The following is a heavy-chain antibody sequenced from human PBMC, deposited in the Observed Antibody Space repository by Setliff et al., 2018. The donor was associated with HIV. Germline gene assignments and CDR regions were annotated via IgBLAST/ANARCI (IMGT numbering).Heavy chain of an antibody. D-gene: IGHD2-15*01. Sequence: GGSLRLSCEASGFTFDSYSIIWVRQAPGKGLEWVSYISGLGGGTIYYADSVRGRFTISRDDAEKSVYLQMNSLRAEDTAVYYCARAGVVEGYYYYYYIDVWGKGTTVTVSS. CDR1: GFTFDSYS. CDR3: ARAGVVEGYYYYYYIDV. CDR2: ISGLGGGTI. J-gene: IGHJ6*03. V-gene: IGHV3-48*01.